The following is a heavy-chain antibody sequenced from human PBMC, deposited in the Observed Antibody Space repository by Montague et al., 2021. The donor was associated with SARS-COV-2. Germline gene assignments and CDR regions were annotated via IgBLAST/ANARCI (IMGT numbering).Heavy chain of an antibody. V-gene: IGHV4-34*01. CDR2: INHSGGT. Sequence: SETLSLTCAVYGGSFSGHSWTWIRQPPGKGLEWIGEINHSGGTNXXPSLKSRVTISVDTSKNQFSLKLSSLTAADTAVYYCARGLTDVTVILVFVGASLYCDSWGQGALVTVSS. J-gene: IGHJ4*02. CDR3: ARGLTDVTVILVFVGASLYCDS. D-gene: IGHD3-22*01. CDR1: GGSFSGHS.